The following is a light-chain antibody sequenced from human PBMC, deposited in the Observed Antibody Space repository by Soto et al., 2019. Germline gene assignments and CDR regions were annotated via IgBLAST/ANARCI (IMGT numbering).Light chain of an antibody. CDR2: GAS. Sequence: EIVMTQSPATLSVSPGERATLSCRASQSVSSNLAWFQQKPGQAPRLLIYGASTRDTGIPARFSGSGSGTEFTLTISSLQSEDFAVYHCQKYNKWPPTFGQGTKV. V-gene: IGKV3-15*01. J-gene: IGKJ1*01. CDR1: QSVSSN. CDR3: QKYNKWPPT.